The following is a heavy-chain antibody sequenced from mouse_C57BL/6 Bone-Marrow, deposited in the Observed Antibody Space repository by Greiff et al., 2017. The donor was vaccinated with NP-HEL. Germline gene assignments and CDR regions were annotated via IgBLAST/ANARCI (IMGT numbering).Heavy chain of an antibody. CDR2: IYPGSGST. J-gene: IGHJ2*01. D-gene: IGHD2-4*01. V-gene: IGHV1-55*01. CDR3: ARSEGYDYPFFDY. CDR1: GYTFTSYW. Sequence: VQLQQPGAELVKPGASVKMSCKASGYTFTSYWITWVKQRPGQGLEWIGDIYPGSGSTNYNEKFKSKATLTVDTSSSTAYMQLSSLTSEDSAVYYCARSEGYDYPFFDYWGQGTTLTVSS.